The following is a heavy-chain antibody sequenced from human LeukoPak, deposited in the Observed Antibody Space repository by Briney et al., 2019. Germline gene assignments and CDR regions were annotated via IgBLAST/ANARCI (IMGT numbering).Heavy chain of an antibody. CDR1: GFTFSSYG. Sequence: PGRSLRLSYAASGFTFSSYGMHWVRQAPGKGLEWVAVISYDGSNKYYADSVKGRFTISRDNSKNTLYLQMNSLRAEDTAVYYCAKSYKSGSYYLYFDYWGQGTLVTVSS. V-gene: IGHV3-30*18. CDR2: ISYDGSNK. CDR3: AKSYKSGSYYLYFDY. D-gene: IGHD3-10*01. J-gene: IGHJ4*02.